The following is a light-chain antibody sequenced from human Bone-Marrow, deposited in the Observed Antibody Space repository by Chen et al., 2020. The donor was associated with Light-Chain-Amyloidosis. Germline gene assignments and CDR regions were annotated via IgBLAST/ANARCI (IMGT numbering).Light chain of an antibody. Sequence: SYELTQPPSVSVSPGQTARITCSGDDLPTTHAYWYQQKPGQAPVLVIHRDTERPSGISERFSGSSSGTTSTLSISGVQAEDEADSHCQSADSSGTYEVIFGGGTKLTVL. V-gene: IGLV3-25*03. CDR3: QSADSSGTYEVI. J-gene: IGLJ2*01. CDR1: DLPTTH. CDR2: RDT.